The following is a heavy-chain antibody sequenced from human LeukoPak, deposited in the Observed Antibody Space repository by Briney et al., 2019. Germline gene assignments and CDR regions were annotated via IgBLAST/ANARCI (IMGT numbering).Heavy chain of an antibody. V-gene: IGHV3-7*01. CDR2: IKQDGNEK. Sequence: GGSLRLSCAASGFTFSNYWMSWVRQAPGKGLEWVANIKQDGNEKYYVDSVKGRFTISRDNAKNTLFLQMNSLRAEDTAVYYCARTYCSDGSCYSDRPLDYWGQGTLVTVSS. D-gene: IGHD2-15*01. J-gene: IGHJ4*02. CDR1: GFTFSNYW. CDR3: ARTYCSDGSCYSDRPLDY.